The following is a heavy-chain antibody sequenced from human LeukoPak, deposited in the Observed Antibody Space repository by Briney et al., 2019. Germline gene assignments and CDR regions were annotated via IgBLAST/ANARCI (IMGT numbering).Heavy chain of an antibody. D-gene: IGHD3-9*01. CDR2: GDYSGGT. V-gene: IGHV4-39*07. CDR1: GDSFSSVTDY. Sequence: SETLSLTCTVSGDSFSSVTDYWAWIRQPPGKGLEWIASGDYSGGTYYNPSLESRVAISADMSKNQFSLKLTSVTGADTAVYYCARGRLKGRILTGYSATLDYWGQGTLVTVSS. J-gene: IGHJ4*02. CDR3: ARGRLKGRILTGYSATLDY.